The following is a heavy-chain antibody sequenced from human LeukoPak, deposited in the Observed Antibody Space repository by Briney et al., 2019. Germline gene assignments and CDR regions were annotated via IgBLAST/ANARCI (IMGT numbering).Heavy chain of an antibody. D-gene: IGHD7-27*01. J-gene: IGHJ3*02. Sequence: SETLSLTCTVSGGSISSSGYYWGWIRQPPGNGLEWIGSIYYSGSTYYHPSLKGRVTISVDTSKNQFSLRLSSVTAADTAVYYCARPLGPGAFDIWGQGTMVTVSS. CDR2: IYYSGST. V-gene: IGHV4-39*01. CDR3: ARPLGPGAFDI. CDR1: GGSISSSGYY.